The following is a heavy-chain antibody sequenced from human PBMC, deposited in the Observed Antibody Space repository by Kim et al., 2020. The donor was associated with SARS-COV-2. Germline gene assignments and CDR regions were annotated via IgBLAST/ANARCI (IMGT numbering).Heavy chain of an antibody. CDR2: IKQDGSEK. CDR3: AREIGYSSSWYFRWFDP. J-gene: IGHJ5*02. D-gene: IGHD6-13*01. CDR1: GFTFSSYW. Sequence: LSLTCAASGFTFSSYWMSWVRQAPGKGLEWVANIKQDGSEKYYVDSVKGRFTISRDNAKNSLYLQMNSLRAEDTAVYYCAREIGYSSSWYFRWFDPWGQGTLVTVSS. V-gene: IGHV3-7*03.